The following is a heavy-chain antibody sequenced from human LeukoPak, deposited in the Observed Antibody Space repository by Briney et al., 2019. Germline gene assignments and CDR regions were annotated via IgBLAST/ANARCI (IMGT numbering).Heavy chain of an antibody. CDR3: ARGVGATSWFDP. J-gene: IGHJ5*02. CDR1: GYTFTSYD. V-gene: IGHV1-8*03. D-gene: IGHD1-26*01. Sequence: ASVKVSCKASGYTFTSYDINWVRQATGQGLEWMGWMNPNSGSTGYAQKFQGRVTITRNTSISTAYMELSSLRSEDTAVYYCARGVGATSWFDPWGQGTLVTVSS. CDR2: MNPNSGST.